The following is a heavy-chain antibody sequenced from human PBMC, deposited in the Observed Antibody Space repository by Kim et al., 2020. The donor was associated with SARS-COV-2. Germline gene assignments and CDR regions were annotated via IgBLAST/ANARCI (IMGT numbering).Heavy chain of an antibody. Sequence: GGSLRLSCAASGFTFNSYSLNWVRQAPGKGLEWVSYISSSSKTIYYADSVKGRFTISRDNAKNSLFLQMNSLRDEDTAVYYCARDRRELPSPDYYVMDVWGQGTTVTVSS. D-gene: IGHD1-26*01. CDR1: GFTFNSYS. CDR2: ISSSSKTI. J-gene: IGHJ6*02. CDR3: ARDRRELPSPDYYVMDV. V-gene: IGHV3-48*02.